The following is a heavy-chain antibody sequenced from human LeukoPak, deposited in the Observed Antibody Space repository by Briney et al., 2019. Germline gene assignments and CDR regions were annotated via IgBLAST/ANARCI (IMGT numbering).Heavy chain of an antibody. D-gene: IGHD2-2*01. CDR3: ARALEEYQLLHDAFDI. CDR1: GFTFDDYG. J-gene: IGHJ3*02. V-gene: IGHV3-20*04. Sequence: GGSLRLSCAASGFTFDDYGMSWVRQAPGKGLEWVSGINWNGGSTGYADSVKGRFTISRDNAKNSLYLQMNSLRAEDTALYYCARALEEYQLLHDAFDIWGQGTMVTVSS. CDR2: INWNGGST.